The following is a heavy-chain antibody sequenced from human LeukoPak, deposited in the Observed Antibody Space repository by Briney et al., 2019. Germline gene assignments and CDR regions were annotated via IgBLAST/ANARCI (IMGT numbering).Heavy chain of an antibody. Sequence: SQTLSLTCNVSGGSISSGSYYWSWIRQPAGKGLEWIGRIYTSGSTNYNPSLKSRVTMSVDTSKNQFSLKLSSVTAADTAVYYCARVRYYDFWSGFDYWGQGTLVTVSS. J-gene: IGHJ4*02. V-gene: IGHV4-61*02. CDR1: GGSISSGSYY. D-gene: IGHD3-3*01. CDR3: ARVRYYDFWSGFDY. CDR2: IYTSGST.